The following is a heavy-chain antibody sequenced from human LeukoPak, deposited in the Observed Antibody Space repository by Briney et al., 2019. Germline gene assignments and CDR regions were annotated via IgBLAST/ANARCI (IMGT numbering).Heavy chain of an antibody. CDR2: ISSSSSPI. D-gene: IGHD3-22*01. Sequence: GGSLRLSCAASGFTFNTYGMNWVRQAPGKGLDWISYISSSSSPIYYADSVKGRFTISRDNSKNTLYLQMNSLRAEDTAVYYCARPAGRNYYDREFDYWGQGTLVTVSS. V-gene: IGHV3-48*01. CDR1: GFTFNTYG. CDR3: ARPAGRNYYDREFDY. J-gene: IGHJ4*02.